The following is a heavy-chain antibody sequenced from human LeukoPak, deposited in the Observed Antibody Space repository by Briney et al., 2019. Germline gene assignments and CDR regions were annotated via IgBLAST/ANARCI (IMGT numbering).Heavy chain of an antibody. CDR3: AKEAAYCGGDCYSGEN. J-gene: IGHJ4*02. Sequence: GGSLRLSCAASGFTFSSYAMSWVRQAPGKGLEWVSAISGSGGSTYYADSVKGRFTISRDNSKNTLYLQMNSLRAEDTVVYYCAKEAAYCGGDCYSGENWGQGTLVTVSS. CDR1: GFTFSSYA. V-gene: IGHV3-23*01. CDR2: ISGSGGST. D-gene: IGHD2-21*02.